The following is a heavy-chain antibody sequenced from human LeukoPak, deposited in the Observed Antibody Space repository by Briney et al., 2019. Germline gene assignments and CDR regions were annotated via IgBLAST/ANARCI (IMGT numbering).Heavy chain of an antibody. CDR2: ISYDGSNK. Sequence: GGSLRLSCAASGFTFSSYAMHWVRQAPGKGLEWVAVISYDGSNKYYADSVKGRFTISRDNAKSSLFLQMNSLRAEDTAVYFCARHGIAVAGTPNGMDVWGQGTTVTVSS. J-gene: IGHJ6*02. D-gene: IGHD6-19*01. CDR1: GFTFSSYA. V-gene: IGHV3-30-3*01. CDR3: ARHGIAVAGTPNGMDV.